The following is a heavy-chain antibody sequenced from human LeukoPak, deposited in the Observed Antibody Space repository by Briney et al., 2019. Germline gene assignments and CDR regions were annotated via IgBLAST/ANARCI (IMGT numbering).Heavy chain of an antibody. V-gene: IGHV1-46*01. CDR3: ARDLVARGAYYYDSSGAFDI. J-gene: IGHJ3*02. CDR2: INPSGGST. Sequence: ASVKVSCKASGYTFTSYYMHWVRQAPGQGLEWMGIINPSGGSTSYAQKFQGRVTMTRDTSTSTVYMELSSLRSEDTAVYYCARDLVARGAYYYDSSGAFDIWGQGTMVTVSS. CDR1: GYTFTSYY. D-gene: IGHD3-22*01.